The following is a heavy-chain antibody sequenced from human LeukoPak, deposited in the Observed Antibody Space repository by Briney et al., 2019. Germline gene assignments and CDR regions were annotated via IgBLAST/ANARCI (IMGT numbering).Heavy chain of an antibody. CDR2: LYAGGNI. J-gene: IGHJ4*02. D-gene: IGHD3-16*01. Sequence: GGSLRLSCAISGFTVSGNYMSWVRQAPGKGLEWVSFLYAGGNIYYADSVKGRFTISRDNSKNTLYLQMNSLRAEDRAVYYCARDQGWGGGYFDYWGQGTLVTVSS. V-gene: IGHV3-66*01. CDR1: GFTVSGNY. CDR3: ARDQGWGGGYFDY.